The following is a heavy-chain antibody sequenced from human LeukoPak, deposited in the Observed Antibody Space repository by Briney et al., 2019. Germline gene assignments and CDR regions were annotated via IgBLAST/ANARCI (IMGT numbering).Heavy chain of an antibody. V-gene: IGHV3-30*02. J-gene: IGHJ4*02. D-gene: IGHD3-22*01. CDR2: IRYDGNNK. CDR1: GFTFSDYS. Sequence: PGGSLRLSCAASGFTFSDYSMHWVRQAPGKGLNWVAFIRYDGNNKYYADSVKGRFTISRDNSKNTLYLQMNSLRAEDTAVYYCARSSYYDTLPPFFDYWGQGTLVTVSS. CDR3: ARSSYYDTLPPFFDY.